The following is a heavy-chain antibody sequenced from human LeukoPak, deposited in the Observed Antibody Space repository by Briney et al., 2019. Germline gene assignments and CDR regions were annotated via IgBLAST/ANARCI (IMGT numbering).Heavy chain of an antibody. CDR1: GFTFSSYA. J-gene: IGHJ4*02. Sequence: GSLRLSCAASGFTFSSYAMHWVRQAPGKGLEWVAVISYDGGNKYYTDSVKGRFTISRDNSKNTLYLQMNSLRAEDTAVYYCAKYDILTGYQYWGQGTLVTVSS. V-gene: IGHV3-30-3*01. CDR2: ISYDGGNK. CDR3: AKYDILTGYQY. D-gene: IGHD3-9*01.